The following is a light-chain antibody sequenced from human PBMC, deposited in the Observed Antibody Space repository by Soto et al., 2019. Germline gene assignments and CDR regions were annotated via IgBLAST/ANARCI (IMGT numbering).Light chain of an antibody. Sequence: DIQVTQSPSTLSASVGDRVTITCRASQSISTYLNWCQQKPGKAPKLLIYAASSLQSGVPSRFSGSGSETDFTLTISSLQPEDFATYSCQQSYSTTWTFGQGTKVDIK. CDR1: QSISTY. CDR2: AAS. J-gene: IGKJ1*01. CDR3: QQSYSTTWT. V-gene: IGKV1-39*01.